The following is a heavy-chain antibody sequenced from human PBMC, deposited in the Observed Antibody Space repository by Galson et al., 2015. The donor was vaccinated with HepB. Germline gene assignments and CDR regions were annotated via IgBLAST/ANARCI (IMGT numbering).Heavy chain of an antibody. CDR3: ARDPPGVPSANLPYYMDV. J-gene: IGHJ6*03. CDR1: GFIFSSFA. D-gene: IGHD2-2*01. CDR2: ISFDGTIK. Sequence: SLRLSCAASGFIFSSFAMHWVRQAPGKGLEWVAVISFDGTIKYYADSVKGRFTISRDNSKNTLYLQMNSLRSDDTALYYCARDPPGVPSANLPYYMDVWGKGTTVTVSS. V-gene: IGHV3-30-3*01.